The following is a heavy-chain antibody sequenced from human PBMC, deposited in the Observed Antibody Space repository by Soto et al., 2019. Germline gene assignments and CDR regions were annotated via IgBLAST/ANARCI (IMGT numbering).Heavy chain of an antibody. V-gene: IGHV6-1*01. CDR2: TYYRSKWYN. CDR3: ARDIFDFWSGYSRSYGMDV. Sequence: SQPLSLTCAISGDSVSSNSAAWNWIRQSPSRGLEWLGRTYYRSKWYNDYAVSVKSRITINPDTSKNQFSLQLNSVTPEDTAVYYCARDIFDFWSGYSRSYGMDVWGQGTTVTVSS. J-gene: IGHJ6*02. D-gene: IGHD3-3*01. CDR1: GDSVSSNSAA.